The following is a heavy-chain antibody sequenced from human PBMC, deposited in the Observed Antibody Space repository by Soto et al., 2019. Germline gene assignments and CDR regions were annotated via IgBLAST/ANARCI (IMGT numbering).Heavy chain of an antibody. J-gene: IGHJ2*01. CDR3: ARDQHKGRSPNWYFDL. V-gene: IGHV3-30-3*01. CDR1: GFTFNTYP. Sequence: QVQLVESGGGVVQPGRSLRLSCAASGFTFNTYPMHWVRQAPGKGLECVAAISYDESNKDYADSVKGRFTISRDNSKNTLHLQMNSLRVEDTAVYYCARDQHKGRSPNWYFDLWGRGTLVTVSS. CDR2: ISYDESNK.